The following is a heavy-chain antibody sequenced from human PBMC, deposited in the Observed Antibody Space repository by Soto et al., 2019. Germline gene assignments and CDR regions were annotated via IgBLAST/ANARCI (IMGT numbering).Heavy chain of an antibody. CDR3: AKHEFVLMVYAIIPDYYYYMDV. V-gene: IGHV3-23*01. CDR1: GFTFSSYA. D-gene: IGHD2-8*01. CDR2: ISGSGGST. J-gene: IGHJ6*03. Sequence: GGSLRLSCAASGFTFSSYAMSWVRQAPGKGLEWVSAISGSGGSTYYADSVKGRFTISRDNSKNTLYLQMNSLRAEDTAVYYCAKHEFVLMVYAIIPDYYYYMDVWGKGTTVTVSS.